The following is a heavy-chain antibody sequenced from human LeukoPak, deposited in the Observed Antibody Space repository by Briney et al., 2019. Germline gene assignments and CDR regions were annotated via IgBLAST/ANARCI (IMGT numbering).Heavy chain of an antibody. CDR3: ASGPFMTTNARRKPYYYGMDV. V-gene: IGHV4-34*01. Sequence: PSETLSLTCAVYGGSFSGYYWSWIRQPPGKGLEWIGEINHSGSINYNPSLKSRVTISVDTSKNQFSLKLSSVTAADTAVYYCASGPFMTTNARRKPYYYGMDVWGQGTSVTVSS. J-gene: IGHJ6*02. CDR1: GGSFSGYY. D-gene: IGHD3-16*01. CDR2: INHSGSI.